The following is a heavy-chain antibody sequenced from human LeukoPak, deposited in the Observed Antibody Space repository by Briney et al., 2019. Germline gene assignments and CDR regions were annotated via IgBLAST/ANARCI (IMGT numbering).Heavy chain of an antibody. J-gene: IGHJ6*02. CDR3: ASSTTVTTIYYYGMDV. CDR2: IIPIFGTA. D-gene: IGHD4-17*01. CDR1: GGTFSSYA. V-gene: IGHV1-69*13. Sequence: AASVKVSCKASGGTFSSYAISWVRQAPGQGLEWMGGIIPIFGTANYAQKFQGRVTITADESTSTAYMELSSLRSEDTAVYYCASSTTVTTIYYYGMDVWGQGTTVTVSS.